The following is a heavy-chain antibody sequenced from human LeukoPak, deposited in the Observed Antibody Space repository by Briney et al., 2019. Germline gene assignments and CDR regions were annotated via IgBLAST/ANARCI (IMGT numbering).Heavy chain of an antibody. D-gene: IGHD1-26*01. V-gene: IGHV4-59*08. CDR2: IYYSGST. J-gene: IGHJ4*02. CDR3: ARLGAMVDY. Sequence: PSETQSLTCTVSGGSISRYYWSWIRQPPGKGLEWIGYIYYSGSTNYNPSLKSRVTISVDTSKNQFSLKLSSVTAADTAVYYCARLGAMVDYWGQGTLVTVSS. CDR1: GGSISRYY.